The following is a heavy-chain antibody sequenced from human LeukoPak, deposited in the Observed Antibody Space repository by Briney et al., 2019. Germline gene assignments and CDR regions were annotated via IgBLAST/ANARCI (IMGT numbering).Heavy chain of an antibody. J-gene: IGHJ6*02. V-gene: IGHV1-24*01. CDR1: GYTISEVS. CDR3: ATPGWAAAGITDYYGMDV. Sequence: ASVRVSCKVSGYTISEVSIHWVRQAPGKGLEWMGGLDPEDDKRFYAQKFQGRVTMTEDTSTDTAYMELSSLRSEDTAVYYCATPGWAAAGITDYYGMDVWGQGTTVTVSS. D-gene: IGHD6-13*01. CDR2: LDPEDDKR.